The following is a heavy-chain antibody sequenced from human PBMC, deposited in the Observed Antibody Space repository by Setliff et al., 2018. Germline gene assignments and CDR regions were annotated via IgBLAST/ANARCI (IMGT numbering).Heavy chain of an antibody. CDR1: GFTFSNAW. CDR2: IKSKTSGFAT. Sequence: PGGSLRLSCAASGFTFSNAWMSWVRQAPGKGLEWVGRIKSKTSGFATAYSASVKGRFTISSDDSMNTAYLQTDSLRTEDTAVYYCSRAVDGRTWFDPWGQGALVTVSS. J-gene: IGHJ5*02. D-gene: IGHD6-19*01. CDR3: SRAVDGRTWFDP. V-gene: IGHV3-73*01.